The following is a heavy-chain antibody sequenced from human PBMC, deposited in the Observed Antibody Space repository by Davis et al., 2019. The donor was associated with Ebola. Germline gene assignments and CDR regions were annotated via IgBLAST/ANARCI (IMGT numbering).Heavy chain of an antibody. J-gene: IGHJ4*02. CDR1: GFNARGDY. Sequence: GESPKIPRTASGFNARGDYMSLVPQAPGKGLEWVAVIYRGGSTYYADSVKGRFTISRDNSKDTVQLQMNSLRAEDTAVYYCTRGRGGSSWELYWGQGTLVTVSP. CDR3: TRGRGGSSWELY. D-gene: IGHD6-13*01. CDR2: IYRGGST. V-gene: IGHV3-53*01.